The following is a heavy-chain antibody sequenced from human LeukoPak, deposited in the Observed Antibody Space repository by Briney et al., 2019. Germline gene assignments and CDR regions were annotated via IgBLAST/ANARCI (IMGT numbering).Heavy chain of an antibody. D-gene: IGHD6-19*01. CDR2: INPNSGGT. CDR3: AREWRYSSGWSYAFDI. V-gene: IGHV1-2*02. J-gene: IGHJ3*02. CDR1: GYTFTGYY. Sequence: GASVKVSCKASGYTFTGYYMHWVRQAPGQGLEWMGWINPNSGGTNYAQKFQGRVTMTRDTSISTAYMELSRLRSDDTAVYYCAREWRYSSGWSYAFDIWGQGTMVTVSS.